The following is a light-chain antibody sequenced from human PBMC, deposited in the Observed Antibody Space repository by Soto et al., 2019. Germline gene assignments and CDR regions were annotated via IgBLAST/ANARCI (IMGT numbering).Light chain of an antibody. CDR3: QQYKNWWT. V-gene: IGKV3-15*01. J-gene: IGKJ1*01. CDR1: QSVSSN. Sequence: EIVMTQSPATLSVFPGERVTLSCRASQSVSSNLAWYQHKPGQAPRLLIYGASIRATGIPARFSGSGSRTEFTLTISSLQSEDIAVYYCQQYKNWWTFGQGTKVDIK. CDR2: GAS.